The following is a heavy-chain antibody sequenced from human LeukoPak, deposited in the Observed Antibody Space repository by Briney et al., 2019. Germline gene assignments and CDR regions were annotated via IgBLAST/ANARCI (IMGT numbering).Heavy chain of an antibody. V-gene: IGHV3-7*01. Sequence: GRSLRLSCVVSGFTFNRCWMSWVRQAPGKGLEWVAHINPDGRDTYYVDSVKGRFTISRDNAQNSMYLQMNSLRVEDTAVYYCTSWGDTTAEYFQRWGQGTLVTVSS. CDR2: INPDGRDT. D-gene: IGHD2-21*02. CDR1: GFTFNRCW. CDR3: TSWGDTTAEYFQR. J-gene: IGHJ1*01.